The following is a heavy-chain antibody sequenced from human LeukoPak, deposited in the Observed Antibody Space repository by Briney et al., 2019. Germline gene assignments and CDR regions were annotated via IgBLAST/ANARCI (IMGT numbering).Heavy chain of an antibody. V-gene: IGHV3-11*04. D-gene: IGHD2-21*01. Sequence: PGGSLRLSCAASGFTFSDYYMTWIRQSPAQGLEWVSYISSSGRIIYYADSVKGRFTISRDNGKNSLYLQMNSLRAEDTAVYYCARDSRVEGCGGDCYQHHDAFDMWGPGTMVTVSS. CDR2: ISSSGRII. CDR3: ARDSRVEGCGGDCYQHHDAFDM. J-gene: IGHJ3*02. CDR1: GFTFSDYY.